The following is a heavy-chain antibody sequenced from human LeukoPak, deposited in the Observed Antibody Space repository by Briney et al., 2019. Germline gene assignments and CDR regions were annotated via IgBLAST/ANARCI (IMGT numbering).Heavy chain of an antibody. J-gene: IGHJ4*02. V-gene: IGHV1-69*01. CDR3: ARPAEGYYYDSSGYHFDY. CDR1: GGTFSSYA. Sequence: SVKVSCKASGGTFSSYAISWVRQAPGQGLEWMGGIIPIFGTANYAQKFQGRVTITADESTSTAYMELSRLGSEDTAVYYCARPAEGYYYDSSGYHFDYWGQGTLVTVSS. CDR2: IIPIFGTA. D-gene: IGHD3-22*01.